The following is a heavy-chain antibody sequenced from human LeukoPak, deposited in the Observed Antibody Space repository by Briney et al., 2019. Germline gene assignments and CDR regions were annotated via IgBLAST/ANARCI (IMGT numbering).Heavy chain of an antibody. Sequence: SQTLSLTCDISGESVSSKNGAWNWIRQSPSRDLEWLGRTYYRSKWYTDCAVSMNGRITISPDTSKNQFSLQLNSVTPDDTAVYYCARDVGTSGWHTFDYWGQGTLVTVSS. CDR3: ARDVGTSGWHTFDY. J-gene: IGHJ4*02. D-gene: IGHD6-19*01. CDR2: TYYRSKWYT. V-gene: IGHV6-1*01. CDR1: GESVSSKNGA.